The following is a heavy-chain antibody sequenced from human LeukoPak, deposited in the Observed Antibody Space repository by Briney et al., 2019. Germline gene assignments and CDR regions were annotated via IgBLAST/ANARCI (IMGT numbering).Heavy chain of an antibody. CDR3: ARPGATYYFDY. V-gene: IGHV3-30*19. D-gene: IGHD4/OR15-4a*01. CDR1: GFTFSSYG. CDR2: ISYDGSNK. Sequence: PGGSLRLSCAASGFTFSSYGMHWVRQAPGKGLEWVAVISYDGSNKYYADSVKGRFTISRDNSKNTLYLQMNSLRAEDTAVYYCARPGATYYFDYWGQGTLVTVSS. J-gene: IGHJ4*02.